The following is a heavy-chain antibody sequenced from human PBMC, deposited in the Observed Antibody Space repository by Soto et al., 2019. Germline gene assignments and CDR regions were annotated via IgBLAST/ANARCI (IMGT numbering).Heavy chain of an antibody. CDR1: GGSISSDS. J-gene: IGHJ4*02. Sequence: QLQLLESGSGLVKPSQTLSLTCAVSGGSISSDSWGWIRQPPGKGLEWIGYIYHSVSTYYNPSLKSRVTISVDRSKNQFSLRLGSVTAADTAVYYCARVPDYWGQGTLVTVSS. CDR3: ARVPDY. V-gene: IGHV4-30-2*01. CDR2: IYHSVST.